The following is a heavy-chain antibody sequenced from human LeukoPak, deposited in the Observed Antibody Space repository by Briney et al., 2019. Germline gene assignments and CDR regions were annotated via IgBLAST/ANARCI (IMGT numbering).Heavy chain of an antibody. V-gene: IGHV1-24*01. CDR2: FEPEDGEA. CDR3: ARAYDILTGYYPDY. J-gene: IGHJ4*02. Sequence: GASVKVSCKVSGDTLTESSTHWVRQAPGKGLEWMGGFEPEDGEAIYAQRFQGRLTLTEDTSTSTAYMELRSLRSDDTSVYYWARAYDILTGYYPDYWGQGTLVTVSS. D-gene: IGHD3-9*01. CDR1: GDTLTESS.